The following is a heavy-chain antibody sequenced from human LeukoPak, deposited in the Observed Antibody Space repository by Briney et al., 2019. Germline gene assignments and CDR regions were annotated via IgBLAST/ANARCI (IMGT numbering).Heavy chain of an antibody. CDR2: INPSGGST. CDR1: GYTFTSYY. D-gene: IGHD2-8*01. CDR3: ARDLPYCTNGVCQRGNWFDP. Sequence: AASVKVSCKASGYTFTSYYMHWVRQAPGQGLEWMGIINPSGGSTSYAQKFQGRVTMTRDMSTSTVYMELSSLRSEDTAVYYCARDLPYCTNGVCQRGNWFDPWGQGTLVTVSS. J-gene: IGHJ5*02. V-gene: IGHV1-46*01.